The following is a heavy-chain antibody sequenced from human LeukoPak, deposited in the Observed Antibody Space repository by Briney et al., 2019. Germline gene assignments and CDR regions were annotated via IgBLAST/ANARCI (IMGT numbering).Heavy chain of an antibody. CDR3: ARALTIFGVAPGWFDP. CDR1: GGSISSYY. CDR2: IYYSGST. Sequence: SETLSLTCTVSGGSISSYYWSWIRQPPGKGLEWIGYIYYSGSTNYNPSLKSRVTISVDTSKNQFSLKLSSVTAADTAVYYCARALTIFGVAPGWFDPWGQGTLVTVSS. D-gene: IGHD3-3*01. J-gene: IGHJ5*02. V-gene: IGHV4-59*01.